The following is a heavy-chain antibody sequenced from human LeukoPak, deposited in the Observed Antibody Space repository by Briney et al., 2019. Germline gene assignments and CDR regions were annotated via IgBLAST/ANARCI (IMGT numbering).Heavy chain of an antibody. D-gene: IGHD4-23*01. CDR3: ARMQSIGTSYYGMDV. V-gene: IGHV3-23*01. CDR2: ISGGGGVT. CDR1: GFTFTSHA. Sequence: GGSLRLSCAASGFTFTSHAMSWVRQAPGKGLEWVSTISGGGGVTYYTASVRGRFTISRDNSKNTLYVQMNSLRAEDTAVYYCARMQSIGTSYYGMDVWGQGTMVTVSS. J-gene: IGHJ6*02.